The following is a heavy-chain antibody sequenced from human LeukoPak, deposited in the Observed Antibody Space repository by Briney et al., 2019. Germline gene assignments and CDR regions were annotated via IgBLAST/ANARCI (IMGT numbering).Heavy chain of an antibody. V-gene: IGHV4-4*07. CDR2: IYYSGST. D-gene: IGHD2-2*01. Sequence: SETLSLTCTVSGGSFRGYYWSCIRQPAGKGLEWIGRIYYSGSTNYNPSLKSRVTMSLDTSTNQFSLKLSSVTAADTAVYYCAGGDCSNNGCSFDYWGQGTLVTVSS. J-gene: IGHJ4*02. CDR1: GGSFRGYY. CDR3: AGGDCSNNGCSFDY.